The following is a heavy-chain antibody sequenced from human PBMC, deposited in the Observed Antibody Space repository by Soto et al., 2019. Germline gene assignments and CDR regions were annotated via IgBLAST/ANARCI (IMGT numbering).Heavy chain of an antibody. CDR3: ARDVPVVTPRVYFDY. Sequence: GGSLRLSCAASGFTFSSYGMHWVRQAPGKGLEWVAVIWYDGSNKYYADSVKGRFTISRDNSKNTLYLQMNSLRAEDTAVYYCARDVPVVTPRVYFDYWGQGTLVTVSS. CDR2: IWYDGSNK. J-gene: IGHJ4*02. V-gene: IGHV3-33*01. CDR1: GFTFSSYG. D-gene: IGHD2-8*02.